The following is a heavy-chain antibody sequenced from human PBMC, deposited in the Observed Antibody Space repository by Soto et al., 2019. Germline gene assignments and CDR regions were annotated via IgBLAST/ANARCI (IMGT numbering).Heavy chain of an antibody. J-gene: IGHJ4*02. CDR2: IYSGGST. CDR1: GFTVSSNY. Sequence: GGSLRLSCAASGFTVSSNYMSWVRQAPGKGLEWVSVIYSGGSTYYADSVKGRFTISRDNSKNTLYLQMNSLRAENTAVYYCARDSALGGLFDYWGQGTLVTVSS. CDR3: ARDSALGGLFDY. D-gene: IGHD3-16*01. V-gene: IGHV3-53*01.